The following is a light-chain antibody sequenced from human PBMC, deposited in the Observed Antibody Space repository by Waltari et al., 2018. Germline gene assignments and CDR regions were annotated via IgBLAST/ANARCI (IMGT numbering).Light chain of an antibody. CDR1: SGPNTNA. V-gene: IGLV4-69*01. J-gene: IGLJ3*02. CDR3: QTWGTGTWV. Sequence: QPVLPQPPSASASLGASVKLTCPLSSGPNTNALASHQQQPEKGPRFLMKVNSDGRHSKGDGIPDRFSGSSAGTEWYLIISSLQAEDEADYYCQTWGTGTWVFGGGTRLTVL. CDR2: VNSDGRH.